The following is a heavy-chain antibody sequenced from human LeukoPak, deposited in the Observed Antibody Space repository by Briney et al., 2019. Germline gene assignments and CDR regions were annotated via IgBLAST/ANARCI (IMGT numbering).Heavy chain of an antibody. D-gene: IGHD6-13*01. J-gene: IGHJ4*02. CDR3: ARSYREQQLPVY. V-gene: IGHV4-39*01. CDR1: GGSISSGDYY. CDR2: IYYSGST. Sequence: SQTLSLTCTVSGGSISSGDYYWSWIRQPPGKGLEWIGSIYYSGSTYYNPSLKSRVTISVDTSKNQFSLKLSSVTAADTAVYYCARSYREQQLPVYWGQGTLVTVSS.